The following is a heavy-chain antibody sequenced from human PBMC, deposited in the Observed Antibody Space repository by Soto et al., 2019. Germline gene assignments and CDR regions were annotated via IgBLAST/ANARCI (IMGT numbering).Heavy chain of an antibody. CDR1: GGSISSYY. CDR2: IYYSGST. V-gene: IGHV4-59*01. J-gene: IGHJ6*02. CDR3: ARDWELSTPYYYAMDV. Sequence: PSETLSLTCTVSGGSISSYYWSWIRQPPGKGLEWIGYIYYSGSTNYNPSLKSRVTISVDSSKNQFSLKLNSVTAADTAVYYCARDWELSTPYYYAMDVWGQGTTVTVSS. D-gene: IGHD1-26*01.